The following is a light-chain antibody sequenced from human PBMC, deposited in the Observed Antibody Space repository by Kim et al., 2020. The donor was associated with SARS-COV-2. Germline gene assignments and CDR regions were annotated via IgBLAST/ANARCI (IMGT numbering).Light chain of an antibody. J-gene: IGKJ1*01. V-gene: IGKV1-5*03. CDR2: EAS. CDR1: QRVVRW. Sequence: DIQMTQSPSTLSASVGDTVTITCRASQRVVRWLAWYQQKPGKAPNLLIYEASNLQIGAPSRFSGRGSVSEFTLTISNLQPEDFATYYCQQYISYPWTFGQGTKVDIK. CDR3: QQYISYPWT.